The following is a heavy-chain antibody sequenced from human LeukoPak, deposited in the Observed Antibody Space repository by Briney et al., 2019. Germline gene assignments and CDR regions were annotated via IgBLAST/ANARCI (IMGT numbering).Heavy chain of an antibody. Sequence: ASVKVSCKASGYTFTGYYMHWVRQAPGQGLEWMGWINPNSGGTNYAQKFQGRVTMTRDTSISTAYMELSRLRSEDTAVYYCARGFWYSSSWTDYWGQGTLVTVSS. V-gene: IGHV1-2*02. CDR2: INPNSGGT. CDR1: GYTFTGYY. D-gene: IGHD6-13*01. J-gene: IGHJ4*02. CDR3: ARGFWYSSSWTDY.